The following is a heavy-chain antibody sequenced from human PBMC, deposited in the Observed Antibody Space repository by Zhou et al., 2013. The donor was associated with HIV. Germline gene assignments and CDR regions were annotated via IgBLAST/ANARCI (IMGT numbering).Heavy chain of an antibody. Sequence: QVQLVQSGAEVKKPGSSVKVSCKASGGTFSSYAISWVRQAPGQGLEWMGRIIPILGIANYAQKFQGRVTITADKSTSTAYMELSSLRSEDTAVYYCARELRNLRAFGYWGQGNPGSPSPQ. CDR1: GGTFSSYA. D-gene: IGHD2-21*02. CDR3: ARELRNLRAFGY. J-gene: IGHJ4*02. CDR2: IIPILGIA. V-gene: IGHV1-69*04.